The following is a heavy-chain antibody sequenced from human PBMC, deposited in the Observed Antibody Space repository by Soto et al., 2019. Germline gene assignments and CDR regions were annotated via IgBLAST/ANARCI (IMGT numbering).Heavy chain of an antibody. V-gene: IGHV4-34*01. D-gene: IGHD3-16*01. Sequence: SETLSLTCAVYGGSFSGYYWSWIRQPPGKGLEWIGEINHSGSTNYNPSLKSRVTISVDTSKNQFSLKLSSVTAADTAVYCCASNPGESAFDIWGQGTMVTVS. J-gene: IGHJ3*02. CDR1: GGSFSGYY. CDR2: INHSGST. CDR3: ASNPGESAFDI.